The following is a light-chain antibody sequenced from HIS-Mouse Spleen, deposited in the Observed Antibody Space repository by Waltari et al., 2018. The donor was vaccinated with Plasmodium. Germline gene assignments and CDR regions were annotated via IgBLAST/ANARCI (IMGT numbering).Light chain of an antibody. J-gene: IGLJ1*01. CDR2: DVS. Sequence: QSALTQPASVSGSPGQSITISCTGTRSDVGGYTYVSWYQQHPGKAPKLMIYDVSNRPSGVSNRFSGSKSGNTASLTISGLQAEDEADYYCSSYTSSSTAFGTGTKVTVL. CDR3: SSYTSSSTA. V-gene: IGLV2-14*03. CDR1: RSDVGGYTY.